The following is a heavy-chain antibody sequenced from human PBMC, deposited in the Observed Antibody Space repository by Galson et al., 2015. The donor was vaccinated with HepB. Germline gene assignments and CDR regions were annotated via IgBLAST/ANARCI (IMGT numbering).Heavy chain of an antibody. CDR2: ISGSSTYT. CDR1: GFSFSTSS. V-gene: IGHV3-21*01. Sequence: SLRLSCAASGFSFSTSSMSWVRQAPGKGLEWVSSISGSSTYTYYADSLRGRFTISRDNAKNSLFLQMSALGVEDTAVYYCARGGGLLEWTNYWGQGTLVSVSS. CDR3: ARGGGLLEWTNY. D-gene: IGHD3-3*01. J-gene: IGHJ4*02.